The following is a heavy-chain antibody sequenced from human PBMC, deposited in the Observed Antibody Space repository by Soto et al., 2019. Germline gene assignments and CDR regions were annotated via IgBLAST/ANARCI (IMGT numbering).Heavy chain of an antibody. V-gene: IGHV1-18*01. J-gene: IGHJ6*02. CDR1: GYTFTRYG. Sequence: QVQLVQSGAEVKNPGASVKVSCKASGYTFTRYGIGWARQAPGHGLEWMRWINTYNGNTNYAQNVQGRVNLTTDTSTSTAYMELRSLRSNDRAIYYCAMVDVYVTPSPQDVWGQGTTVIVSS. D-gene: IGHD3-16*01. CDR2: INTYNGNT. CDR3: AMVDVYVTPSPQDV.